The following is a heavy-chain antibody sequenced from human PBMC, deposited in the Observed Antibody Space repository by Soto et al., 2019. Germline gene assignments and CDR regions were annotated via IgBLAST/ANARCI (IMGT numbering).Heavy chain of an antibody. J-gene: IGHJ4*02. CDR2: IWYDGSNK. CDR3: ARVMVEYSGYDPQLSPDY. V-gene: IGHV3-33*01. D-gene: IGHD5-12*01. Sequence: QVQLVESGGGVVQPGRSLRLSCAASGFTFSSYGMHWVRQAPGKGLEWVAVIWYDGSNKYYADSVKGRFTISRDNSKNTLYLQMNSLRAEDTAVYYCARVMVEYSGYDPQLSPDYWGQGTLVTVSS. CDR1: GFTFSSYG.